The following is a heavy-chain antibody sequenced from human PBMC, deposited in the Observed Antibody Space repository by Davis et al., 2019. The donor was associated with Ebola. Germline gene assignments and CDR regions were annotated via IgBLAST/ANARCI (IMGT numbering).Heavy chain of an antibody. V-gene: IGHV3-33*01. J-gene: IGHJ5*02. CDR2: IWYDGSKK. CDR1: GFTFSSYG. CDR3: ARDRGPRGWFDP. D-gene: IGHD3-10*01. Sequence: GGSLRLSCAAFGFTFSSYGMHWVRQAPGKGLEWVAVIWYDGSKKYYADSVKGRFTISRDNSKNTLYLQMNSLRAEDTAVYYCARDRGPRGWFDPWGQGTLVTVSS.